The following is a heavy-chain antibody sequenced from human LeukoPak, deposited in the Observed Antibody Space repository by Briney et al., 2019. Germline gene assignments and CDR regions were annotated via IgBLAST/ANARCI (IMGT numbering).Heavy chain of an antibody. CDR1: GYTITSYA. D-gene: IGHD6-19*01. J-gene: IGHJ4*02. V-gene: IGHV1-3*01. CDR2: INAGNGNT. CDR3: ARERPYSSGWVDY. Sequence: ASVKVSSKASGYTITSYAMHWVRQAPGQRLEWMGWINAGNGNTKYSQKFQGRVTITRDTSASTAYMELSSLRSEDTAVYYCARERPYSSGWVDYWGQGTLVTVSS.